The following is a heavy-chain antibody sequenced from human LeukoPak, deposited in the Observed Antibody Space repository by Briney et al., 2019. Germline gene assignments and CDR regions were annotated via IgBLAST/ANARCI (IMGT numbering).Heavy chain of an antibody. V-gene: IGHV3-23*01. J-gene: IGHJ6*02. CDR1: GFTFSSYA. D-gene: IGHD3-16*01. CDR2: ISGSGGST. CDR3: ARGATFGGTQGAYYYGMGV. Sequence: HAGGSLRLSCAASGFTFSSYAMSWVRQAPGKGLEWVSAISGSGGSTYYADSVKGRFTISRDNSKNTLYLQMNSLRAEDTAVYYCARGATFGGTQGAYYYGMGVWGQGTTVTVSS.